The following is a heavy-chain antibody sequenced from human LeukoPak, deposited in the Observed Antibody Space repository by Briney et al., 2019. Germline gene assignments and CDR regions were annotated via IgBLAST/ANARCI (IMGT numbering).Heavy chain of an antibody. CDR1: GFSISDYY. Sequence: GGSLRLSCAASGFSISDYYITWIRQAPGKGLEWISYISSSGHSIYYADSVKGRFTISRDNAKNSVYLQMDGLRAEDTAVYSCARGRTTLLDWFDPWGQGTLVTVSS. V-gene: IGHV3-11*01. CDR3: ARGRTTLLDWFDP. D-gene: IGHD3-10*01. J-gene: IGHJ5*02. CDR2: ISSSGHSI.